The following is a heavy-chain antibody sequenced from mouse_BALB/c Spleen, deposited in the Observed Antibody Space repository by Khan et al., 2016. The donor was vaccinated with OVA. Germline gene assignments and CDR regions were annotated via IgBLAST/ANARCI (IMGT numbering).Heavy chain of an antibody. CDR2: INTYTGEP. CDR3: SRRPDFYCTLDY. CDR1: GYTFTNYG. V-gene: IGHV9-3-1*01. Sequence: QIQLVQSGPELKKPGETVKISCKASGYTFTNYGMNWVKQSPGKALKWMGWINTYTGEPTYADDFKGRFAFSLETSASTAYLQINNLKNEDTATXFCSRRPDFYCTLDYWGQGTSVTVSS. J-gene: IGHJ4*01.